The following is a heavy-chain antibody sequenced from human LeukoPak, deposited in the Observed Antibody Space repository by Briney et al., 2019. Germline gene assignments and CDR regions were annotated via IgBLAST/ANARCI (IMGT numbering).Heavy chain of an antibody. CDR2: IYYSGTT. CDR3: ARGGDSSGPNDY. J-gene: IGHJ4*02. CDR1: GCSISSYY. D-gene: IGHD3-22*01. Sequence: SETLSLTCTVSGCSISSYYWSWIRQPPGKGLQWIGSIYYSGTTNYNASLKSRLTISVDTSKHQFSLKLRSVTAADTAVYYCARGGDSSGPNDYWGQGTLVTVSS. V-gene: IGHV4-59*01.